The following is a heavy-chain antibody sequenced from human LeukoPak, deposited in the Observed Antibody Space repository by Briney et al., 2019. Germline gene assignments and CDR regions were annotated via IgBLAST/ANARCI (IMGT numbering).Heavy chain of an antibody. D-gene: IGHD6-6*01. CDR2: IRYDGSNK. CDR3: AKDFVSVPSYGQLAPNWFDP. V-gene: IGHV3-30*02. Sequence: GGSLRLSCAASGFTFSSYGMHWVRQAPGKGLEWVAFIRYDGSNKYYADSVKGRFTISRDNSKNTLYLQMNSLRAEDAAVYYCAKDFVSVPSYGQLAPNWFDPWGQGTLVTVSS. CDR1: GFTFSSYG. J-gene: IGHJ5*02.